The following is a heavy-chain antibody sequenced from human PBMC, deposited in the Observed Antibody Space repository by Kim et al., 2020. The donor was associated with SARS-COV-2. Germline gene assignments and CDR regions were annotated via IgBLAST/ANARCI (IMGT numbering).Heavy chain of an antibody. V-gene: IGHV3-30*18. Sequence: GGSLRLSCAASGFTFSSYGMHWVRQAPGKGLEWVAVISYDGSNKYYADSVKGRFTISRDNSKNTLYLQMNSLRAEDTAVYYCAKPSRRSSSSCPGYWGQGTLVTVSS. CDR1: GFTFSSYG. D-gene: IGHD6-13*01. J-gene: IGHJ4*02. CDR3: AKPSRRSSSSCPGY. CDR2: ISYDGSNK.